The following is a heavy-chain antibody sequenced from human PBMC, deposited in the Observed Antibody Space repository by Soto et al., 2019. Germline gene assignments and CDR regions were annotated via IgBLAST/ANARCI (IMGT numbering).Heavy chain of an antibody. J-gene: IGHJ4*02. D-gene: IGHD6-19*01. V-gene: IGHV1-69*13. CDR2: IIPIFGTA. CDR1: GGTFSXXX. Sequence: ASVKVSCKASGGTFSXXXXSWVRQAPGQGLEWMGGIIPIFGTANYAQKFQGRVTITADESTSTAYMELSSLRSEDTAVYYCARDPGAVAGYYFDYWGQGTLVTVSS. CDR3: ARDPGAVAGYYFDY.